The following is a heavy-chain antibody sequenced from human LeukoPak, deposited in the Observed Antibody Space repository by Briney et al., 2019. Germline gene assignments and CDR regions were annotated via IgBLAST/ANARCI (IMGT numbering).Heavy chain of an antibody. CDR2: ISNTGGST. Sequence: PGGSLRLSCAASGFTFSSYAMHWVRQAPGKGLEWVSAISNTGGSTYYADSVKGRFTISRDKSKNSLSLQMNSLRAEDTAVYYCAQQVGYCSSGSCYFTYWGQGTLVTVSS. J-gene: IGHJ1*01. CDR3: AQQVGYCSSGSCYFTY. V-gene: IGHV3-23*01. CDR1: GFTFSSYA. D-gene: IGHD2-15*01.